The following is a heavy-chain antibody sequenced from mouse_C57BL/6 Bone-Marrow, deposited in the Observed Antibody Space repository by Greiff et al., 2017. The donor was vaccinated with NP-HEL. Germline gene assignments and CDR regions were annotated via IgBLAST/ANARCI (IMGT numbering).Heavy chain of an antibody. V-gene: IGHV1-53*01. CDR2: INPSNGGT. J-gene: IGHJ2*01. D-gene: IGHD1-1*01. CDR3: ARSVSYGSSYYFDY. Sequence: QVQLQQPGTELVKPGASVKLSCKASGYTFTSYWMHWVKQRPGQGLEWIGNINPSNGGTNYNEKFKSKATLTVDKSSSTAYMQLRSLTSEDSAVYYWARSVSYGSSYYFDYWGQGTTLTVSS. CDR1: GYTFTSYW.